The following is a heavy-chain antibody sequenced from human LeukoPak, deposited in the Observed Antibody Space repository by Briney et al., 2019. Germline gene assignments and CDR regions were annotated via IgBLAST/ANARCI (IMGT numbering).Heavy chain of an antibody. J-gene: IGHJ4*02. Sequence: GGSLRLSCAASGFTFSSYSMNWARQAPGKGLEWVAFISYDGSNKYYADSVKGRFTISRDNSKNTLYLQMNNLRADDTAVYYCAKARYDGEVMIAATDYWGQGTLVTVSS. CDR1: GFTFSSYS. D-gene: IGHD2-15*01. V-gene: IGHV3-30*18. CDR2: ISYDGSNK. CDR3: AKARYDGEVMIAATDY.